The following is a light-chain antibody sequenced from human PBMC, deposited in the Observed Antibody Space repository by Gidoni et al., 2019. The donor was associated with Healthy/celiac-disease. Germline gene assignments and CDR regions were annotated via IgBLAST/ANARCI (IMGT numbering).Light chain of an antibody. CDR2: DAS. CDR1: QSVSSY. V-gene: IGKV3-11*01. J-gene: IGKJ4*01. Sequence: EIVLTQSPATLSLSPGERATLSCRARQSVSSYLAWYQQKPGQAPRLLIYDASNRATGIPARFSGSGSGTDFTLTISSLEPEDFAVYYCQQRSNWLLTCXGXTKVEIK. CDR3: QQRSNWLLT.